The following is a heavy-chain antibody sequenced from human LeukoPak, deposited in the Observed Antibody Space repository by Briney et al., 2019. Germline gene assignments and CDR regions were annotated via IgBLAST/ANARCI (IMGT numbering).Heavy chain of an antibody. CDR1: GYTFTSYG. J-gene: IGHJ5*02. Sequence: ASVKVSCKASGYTFTSYGISWVRQAPGQGLEWMGWISAYNGNTNYAQKLQGRVTMTTDTSTSTAYMELRSLRSDDTAVYYCARGWFHNLNVFAGIIAFDPWGQGTLVTVSS. CDR3: ARGWFHNLNVFAGIIAFDP. D-gene: IGHD1-20*01. V-gene: IGHV1-18*01. CDR2: ISAYNGNT.